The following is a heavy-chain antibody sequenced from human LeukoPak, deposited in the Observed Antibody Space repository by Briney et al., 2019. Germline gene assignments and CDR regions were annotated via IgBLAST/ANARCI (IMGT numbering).Heavy chain of an antibody. CDR3: AKFRPDSYDSSGYFIY. CDR2: ISGSGGST. J-gene: IGHJ4*02. Sequence: GGSLRLSCAASGFTFSSYAMSWVRQAPGKGLEWVSAISGSGGSTYYADSVKGRFTISRDNSKNTLYLQMNSLRAEDTAVYYCAKFRPDSYDSSGYFIYWGQGTLVTVSS. V-gene: IGHV3-23*01. D-gene: IGHD3-22*01. CDR1: GFTFSSYA.